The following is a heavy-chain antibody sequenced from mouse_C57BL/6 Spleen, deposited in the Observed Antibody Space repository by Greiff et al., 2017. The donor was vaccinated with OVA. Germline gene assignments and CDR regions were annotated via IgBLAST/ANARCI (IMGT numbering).Heavy chain of an antibody. CDR2: IFPCSGSS. Sequence: QVQLKHSGAELMKPGASVKLSCKATGYTFTGYWLEWVKQRPGHGLEWIGEIFPCSGSSHYHEQFKGKATFTADTSTNTAYMQLSSLTTEDAAIDYSARYGLRSMDYWGKGTSVTVSS. V-gene: IGHV1-9*01. CDR3: ARYGLRSMDY. D-gene: IGHD1-1*01. CDR1: GYTFTGYW. J-gene: IGHJ4*01.